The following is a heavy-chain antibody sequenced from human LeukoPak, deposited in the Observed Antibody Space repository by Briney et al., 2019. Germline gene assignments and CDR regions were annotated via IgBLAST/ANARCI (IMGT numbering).Heavy chain of an antibody. D-gene: IGHD6-6*01. V-gene: IGHV6-1*01. J-gene: IGHJ5*02. CDR3: ARDPDSSYEWGPFDP. CDR1: EDSVSRNSAS. Sequence: SQALSLTCAFYEDSVSRNSASWNWIRQSPTRGLEWLGRTYYRSNWNSDYAISVKSRITINPDTSMNQFSLHLKSVTPEDTAVYYCARDPDSSYEWGPFDPWGQGTLVTVSS. CDR2: TYYRSNWNS.